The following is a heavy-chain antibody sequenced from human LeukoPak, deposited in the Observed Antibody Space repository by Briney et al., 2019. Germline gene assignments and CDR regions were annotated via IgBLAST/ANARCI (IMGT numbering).Heavy chain of an antibody. Sequence: SETLSLTCAVSGYSFNSGYYWGWIRQPPGKGLEWIGSIYHSGSTYYNPSLKSRVTISVDTSKNQFSLKLSSVTAADTAVYHCAIGPGYGSGWYLYWGQGTLVTVSS. CDR1: GYSFNSGYY. V-gene: IGHV4-38-2*01. D-gene: IGHD6-19*01. CDR3: AIGPGYGSGWYLY. CDR2: IYHSGST. J-gene: IGHJ4*02.